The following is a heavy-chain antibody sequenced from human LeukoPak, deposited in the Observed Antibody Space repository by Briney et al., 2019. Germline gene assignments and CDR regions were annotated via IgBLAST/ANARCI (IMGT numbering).Heavy chain of an antibody. J-gene: IGHJ4*02. CDR2: VNLQGST. CDR1: GGSITSTNY. CDR3: AREGGPYRPLDY. Sequence: PSDTLSLTCGVSGGSITSTNYWTWVRQPPGKGLEWMGEVNLQGSTNYNPSLMGRVAISVDMSENHISLQLTSVTAADTAVYYCAREGGPYRPLDYWGQGTLVTVSS. V-gene: IGHV4-4*02.